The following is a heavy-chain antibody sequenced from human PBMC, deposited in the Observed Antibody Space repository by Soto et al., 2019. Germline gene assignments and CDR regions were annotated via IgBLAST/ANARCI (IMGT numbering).Heavy chain of an antibody. CDR3: ASEYYDYVWGSYRYSTFDY. V-gene: IGHV1-18*01. Sequence: QVQLVQSGAEVKKPGASVKVSCKASGYTFTSYGISWVRQAPGQGLEWMGWISAYNGNTNYAQKLQGRVTMTTDTSTSTAYVELRSLRSDDTAVYYCASEYYDYVWGSYRYSTFDYWGQGTLVTASS. CDR1: GYTFTSYG. CDR2: ISAYNGNT. D-gene: IGHD3-16*02. J-gene: IGHJ4*02.